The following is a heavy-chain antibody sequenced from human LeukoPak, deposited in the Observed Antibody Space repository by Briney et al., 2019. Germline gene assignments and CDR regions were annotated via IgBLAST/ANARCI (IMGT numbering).Heavy chain of an antibody. CDR2: IYYSGST. Sequence: PSETLSLTCTVSGGSISSYYWSWIRQPPGKGLEWIGYIYYSGSTNYNPSLKSQVTISVDTSKNQFSLRLSSVTAADTAVYYCARDPAAPSGMDVWGKGTTVTVSS. J-gene: IGHJ6*04. CDR3: ARDPAAPSGMDV. CDR1: GGSISSYY. V-gene: IGHV4-59*01. D-gene: IGHD6-25*01.